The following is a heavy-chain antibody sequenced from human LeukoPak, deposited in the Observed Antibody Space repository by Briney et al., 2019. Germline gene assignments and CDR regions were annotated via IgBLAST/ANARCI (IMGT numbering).Heavy chain of an antibody. Sequence: ALVNVSCKASGYTFTSYGISWVRQAPGQGLEWMGWISAYNGNTNYAQKLQGRVTMTTDTSTSTAYMELRSLRSDDSAVYFCARVPIPPYSSSWYQPFDYWGQGTLVTVSS. CDR3: ARVPIPPYSSSWYQPFDY. D-gene: IGHD6-13*01. J-gene: IGHJ4*02. V-gene: IGHV1-18*01. CDR1: GYTFTSYG. CDR2: ISAYNGNT.